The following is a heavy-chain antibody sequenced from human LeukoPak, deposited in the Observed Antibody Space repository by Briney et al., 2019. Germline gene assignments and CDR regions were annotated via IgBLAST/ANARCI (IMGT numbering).Heavy chain of an antibody. D-gene: IGHD6-13*01. J-gene: IGHJ4*02. Sequence: GASVKVSCKASGYTFTSYDINWVRQATGQGLEWMGWMNPNSGNTGYAQKFQGRVTMTRNTSISTAYMELSSLRSEDTAVYYCATVPIAAAGTQVGYWGQGTLVTVSS. CDR3: ATVPIAAAGTQVGY. CDR1: GYTFTSYD. CDR2: MNPNSGNT. V-gene: IGHV1-8*01.